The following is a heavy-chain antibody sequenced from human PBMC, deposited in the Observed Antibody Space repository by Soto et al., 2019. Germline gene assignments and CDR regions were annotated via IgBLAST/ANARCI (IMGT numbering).Heavy chain of an antibody. CDR2: ISTYNGNT. D-gene: IGHD3-22*01. CDR1: GYTFITYG. CDR3: ARGPTDYYDNSANYFLDY. V-gene: IGHV1-18*01. J-gene: IGHJ4*02. Sequence: QVQLVQSGAEVKKPGASVKVSCKASGYTFITYGVSWVRQAPGQGLDWLGWISTYNGNTRYAERLQGRVTMTTDTPTNTAYMELRNLRSDVTAVYYCARGPTDYYDNSANYFLDYWGQGTLVTVSS.